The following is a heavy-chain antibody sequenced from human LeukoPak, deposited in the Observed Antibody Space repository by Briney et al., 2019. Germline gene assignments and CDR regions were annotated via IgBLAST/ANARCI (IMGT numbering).Heavy chain of an antibody. CDR1: GFTFSSYA. Sequence: GGSLRLSCAASGFTFSSYAVSWVRQAPGKGLEWVSAISGSGGSTYYADSVKGRFTISRDNSKNTLYLQMNSLRAEDTAVYYCAKVHPTSSPSRYYYYYGMDVWGQGTTVTVSS. CDR3: AKVHPTSSPSRYYYYYGMDV. CDR2: ISGSGGST. J-gene: IGHJ6*02. V-gene: IGHV3-23*01.